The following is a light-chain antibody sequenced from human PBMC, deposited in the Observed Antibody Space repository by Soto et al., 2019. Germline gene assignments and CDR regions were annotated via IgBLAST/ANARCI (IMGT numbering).Light chain of an antibody. J-gene: IGKJ4*01. CDR1: QSVNFN. CDR2: GAS. V-gene: IGKV3D-15*01. CDR3: QQYTDGLT. Sequence: EIVMTQSQATLSASPGERATLSCRASQSVNFNLAWYQQKPGQAPRLLIYGASTRATGIPARFSGSGSGTEFTLTISGLQSEDFAVYYCQQYTDGLTFGGGTKVEIK.